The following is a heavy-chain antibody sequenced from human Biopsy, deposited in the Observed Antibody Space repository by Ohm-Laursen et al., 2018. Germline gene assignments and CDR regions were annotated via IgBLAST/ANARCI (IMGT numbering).Heavy chain of an antibody. CDR1: GFTFSSYG. J-gene: IGHJ4*02. CDR2: ISNDGDIK. Sequence: SLRHSCTASGFTFSSYGMHWVRQAPGKGLEWVSLISNDGDIKYSADSMEGRFTISRDNSRNTLFLQMNSLKAEDTAVYYCEKDRFPYTSGYSSVFEYWGQGTLVTVSS. V-gene: IGHV3-30*18. D-gene: IGHD3-22*01. CDR3: EKDRFPYTSGYSSVFEY.